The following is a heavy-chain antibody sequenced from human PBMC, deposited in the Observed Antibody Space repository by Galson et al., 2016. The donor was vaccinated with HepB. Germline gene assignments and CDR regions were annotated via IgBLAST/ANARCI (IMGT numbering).Heavy chain of an antibody. CDR3: AGFGTRYSSSWFTPMLFFDY. D-gene: IGHD6-13*01. J-gene: IGHJ4*02. CDR2: IYYSGTT. CDR1: GDSISTSNYY. V-gene: IGHV4-39*01. Sequence: ETLSLTCTVSGDSISTSNYYWGWIRQPPGKGLEWIGNIYYSGTTYYNPSLKSRVTISVDTSKKQFSMRLNFVTAANTAVYYCAGFGTRYSSSWFTPMLFFDYWGQGTLVTVSS.